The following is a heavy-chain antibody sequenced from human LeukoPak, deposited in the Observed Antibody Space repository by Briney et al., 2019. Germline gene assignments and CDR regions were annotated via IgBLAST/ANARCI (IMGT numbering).Heavy chain of an antibody. D-gene: IGHD6-13*01. CDR1: GVTFSSYG. CDR3: ARRGRIAAAGTNYYYGMDV. Sequence: PGGSLRLSCAASGVTFSSYGMHWGRQAPDKGVGGGAGIWYDGSNKYYADSVKGRFTISRDNSKNTLYLQMNSLRAEDTAVYYCARRGRIAAAGTNYYYGMDVWGKGTTVTVSS. CDR2: IWYDGSNK. V-gene: IGHV3-33*08. J-gene: IGHJ6*04.